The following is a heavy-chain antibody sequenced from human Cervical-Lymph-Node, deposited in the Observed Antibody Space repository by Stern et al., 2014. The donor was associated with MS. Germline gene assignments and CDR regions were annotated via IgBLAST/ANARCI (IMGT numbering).Heavy chain of an antibody. V-gene: IGHV1-69*19. CDR2: IMPLLGTA. CDR1: GGSISTLD. D-gene: IGHD6-13*01. J-gene: IGHJ4*02. Sequence: VQLVESGAEVKRPESSVKVSCKTSGGSISTLDISWVRQAPGHGLEWVGEIMPLLGTAHDAQKFKGRLTITADDSTSTVYMELSSLKSEDTAIYFCARHQAGIAANWGQGTLVTVTS. CDR3: ARHQAGIAAN.